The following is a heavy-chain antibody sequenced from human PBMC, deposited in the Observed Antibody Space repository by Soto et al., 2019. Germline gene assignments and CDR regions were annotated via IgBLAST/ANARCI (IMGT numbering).Heavy chain of an antibody. D-gene: IGHD5-12*01. CDR3: ARDRRDGYNFDY. CDR1: GFTFSSYS. Sequence: XXSLRLSYAASGFTFSSYSMHWVRQAPGKGLEWVSSISSGNNYIYYADSVKGRFTISRDNAKNSLYLQMNSLRAEDTAVYYCARDRRDGYNFDYWGQGTLVTVSS. V-gene: IGHV3-21*01. CDR2: ISSGNNYI. J-gene: IGHJ4*02.